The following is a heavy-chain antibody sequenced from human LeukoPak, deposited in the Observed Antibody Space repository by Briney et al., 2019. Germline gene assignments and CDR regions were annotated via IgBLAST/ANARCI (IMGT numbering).Heavy chain of an antibody. CDR1: GLTFSNYW. V-gene: IGHV3-7*01. J-gene: IGHJ4*02. D-gene: IGHD3-3*01. CDR2: IKQDGSET. CDR3: ARDFWGAYRVDYFDY. Sequence: GGSLRLSCAASGLTFSNYWMSWVRRAPGKGLEWVANIKQDGSETYYVDSVRGRLTISRDNAKNSLYLQMNSLRAEDTAVYYCARDFWGAYRVDYFDYWGQGTLVTVSS.